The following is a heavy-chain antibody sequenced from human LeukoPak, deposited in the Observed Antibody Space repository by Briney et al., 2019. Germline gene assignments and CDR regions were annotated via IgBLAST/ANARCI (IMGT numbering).Heavy chain of an antibody. D-gene: IGHD4-23*01. CDR2: IKQDASKI. J-gene: IGHJ3*02. V-gene: IGHV3-7*01. CDR1: GFNFSAHW. Sequence: PGESLRLSCAASGFNFSAHWMYWVRQAPGKGLEWVANIKQDASKIYYVDSVKGRFAISRDNAKNSLFLQMSSLTAKDTAVYYCVGGDAFDIWGQGTMVTVS. CDR3: VGGDAFDI.